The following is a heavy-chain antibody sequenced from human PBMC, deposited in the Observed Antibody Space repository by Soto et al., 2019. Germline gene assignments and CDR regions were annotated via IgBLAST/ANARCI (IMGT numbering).Heavy chain of an antibody. CDR1: GFTFSSYG. Sequence: GGSLRLSCAASGFTFSSYGMHWVRQAPGKGLERVAVIWYDGSNKYYADSVKGRFTISRDNSKNTLYLQMNSLRAEDTAVYYCARDGRRKAFDYWGQGTLVTVSS. J-gene: IGHJ4*02. CDR3: ARDGRRKAFDY. V-gene: IGHV3-33*01. CDR2: IWYDGSNK.